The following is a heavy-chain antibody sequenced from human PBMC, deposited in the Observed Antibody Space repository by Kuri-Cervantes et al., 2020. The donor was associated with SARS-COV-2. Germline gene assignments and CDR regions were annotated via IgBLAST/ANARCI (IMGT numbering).Heavy chain of an antibody. D-gene: IGHD3-22*01. CDR1: GFSFSNYA. Sequence: GGSLRLSCAASGFSFSNYAMHWVRQAPGKGLEWVAIISYDGGYENYADSVQGRFTISGDDDKRTLYLQVNSVKTEDTAVYYCARDPYVGSGYYLLDFWGQGTLVTVSS. V-gene: IGHV3-30*03. CDR2: ISYDGGYE. J-gene: IGHJ4*02. CDR3: ARDPYVGSGYYLLDF.